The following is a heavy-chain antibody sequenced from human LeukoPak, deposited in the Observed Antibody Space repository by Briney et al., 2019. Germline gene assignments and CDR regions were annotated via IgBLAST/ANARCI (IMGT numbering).Heavy chain of an antibody. D-gene: IGHD5/OR15-5a*01. V-gene: IGHV4-59*08. CDR3: ASSVEDAFDI. J-gene: IGHJ3*02. CDR1: GGSISSYY. Sequence: SETLSLTCTVSGGSISSYYWSWIRQPPGKGLEWIGYIYYSGSTNYNPSLKSRITISVDTSKNQFSLKLSSVTAADTAVYYCASSVEDAFDIWGQGTMVTVSS. CDR2: IYYSGST.